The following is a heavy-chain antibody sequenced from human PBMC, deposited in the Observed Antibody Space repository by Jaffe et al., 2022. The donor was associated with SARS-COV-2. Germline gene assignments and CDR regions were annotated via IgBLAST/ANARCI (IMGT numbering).Heavy chain of an antibody. CDR3: ATESPPYYYGSRRGGYHMDV. V-gene: IGHV1-24*01. CDR2: FDPEYAKT. CDR1: GYTLSELS. D-gene: IGHD3-10*01. J-gene: IGHJ6*03. Sequence: QVQLVQSGAEVKKPGASVKVSCKVSGYTLSELSMHWVRQAPGKGLEWMGGFDPEYAKTIYAQKFEGRVTMTKDTFRDTAYLELSSLRSDDTAVYYCATESPPYYYGSRRGGYHMDVWGKGTTVNVSS.